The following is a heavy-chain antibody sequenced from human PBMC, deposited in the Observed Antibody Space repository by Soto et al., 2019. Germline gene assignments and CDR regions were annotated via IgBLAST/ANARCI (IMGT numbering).Heavy chain of an antibody. Sequence: PGGSLRLSCVGSGFTFGNYAMSWVRQAPGKGLEWVSSITGIDGRTYYADSVKGRFTISRDNPKNTLYLQMNNLRAEGTAMFYRAKDRGPYCSGGICYPPSWFDPWGQGTQVTVSS. J-gene: IGHJ5*02. CDR3: AKDRGPYCSGGICYPPSWFDP. V-gene: IGHV3-23*01. D-gene: IGHD2-15*01. CDR2: ITGIDGRT. CDR1: GFTFGNYA.